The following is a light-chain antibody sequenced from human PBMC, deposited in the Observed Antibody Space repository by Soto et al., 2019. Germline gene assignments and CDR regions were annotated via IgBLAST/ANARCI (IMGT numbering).Light chain of an antibody. V-gene: IGKV3-15*01. CDR3: QKYNNWPRT. CDR1: QSVSSN. J-gene: IGKJ2*01. CDR2: GAS. Sequence: DIVMTQSPSTLSVSPGERATLSCRASQSVSSNLAWYQQKPGQAPRLLIYGASTRDTGIPARFSGSGSGTEFTLTISSLQSEDFAVYYCQKYNNWPRTFGQGTKLEIK.